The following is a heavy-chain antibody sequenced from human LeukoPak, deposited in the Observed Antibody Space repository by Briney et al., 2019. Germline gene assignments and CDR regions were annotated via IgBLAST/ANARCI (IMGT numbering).Heavy chain of an antibody. CDR2: ISSDGGIE. V-gene: IGHV3-30*03. Sequence: PGGSLRLSCAASGFTFGSYAMHWVRQAPGKGLEWVAVISSDGGIEFHGDSVKGRFTISRDNSKNTLFLQMSSLREEDTAVYYCARGTIAAAGYYYFDYWGQGTQVTVSS. D-gene: IGHD6-13*01. J-gene: IGHJ4*02. CDR3: ARGTIAAAGYYYFDY. CDR1: GFTFGSYA.